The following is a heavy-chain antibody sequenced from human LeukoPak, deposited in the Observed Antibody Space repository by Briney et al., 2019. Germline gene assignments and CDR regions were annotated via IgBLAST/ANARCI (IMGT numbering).Heavy chain of an antibody. J-gene: IGHJ4*02. D-gene: IGHD1-26*01. Sequence: SETLSLTCTASGGSISSYYWSWIRKPAGKGLEWIGRIYTSGSTNYNPSLKSRVTMSVDTSKNQFSLKLSSVTAADTAVYYCARGWGATSPFDYWGQGTLVTVSS. CDR1: GGSISSYY. CDR3: ARGWGATSPFDY. CDR2: IYTSGST. V-gene: IGHV4-4*07.